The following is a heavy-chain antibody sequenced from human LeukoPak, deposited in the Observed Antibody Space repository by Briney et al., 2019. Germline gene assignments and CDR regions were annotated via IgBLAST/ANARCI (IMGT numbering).Heavy chain of an antibody. CDR2: VSGSEDNK. Sequence: GGSLRLSCAASGFTFSSYSMNWVRQAPGQGLEWISYVSGSEDNKYYADSVKGRFAISRDNAEKSLFLQMSNLRAEDTAVYYCARAGLSGHYIDYWGQGTLVTVSS. D-gene: IGHD1-26*01. V-gene: IGHV3-48*04. CDR3: ARAGLSGHYIDY. CDR1: GFTFSSYS. J-gene: IGHJ4*02.